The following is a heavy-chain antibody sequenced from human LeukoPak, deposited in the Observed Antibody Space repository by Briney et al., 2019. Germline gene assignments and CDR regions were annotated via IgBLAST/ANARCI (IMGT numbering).Heavy chain of an antibody. J-gene: IGHJ6*03. D-gene: IGHD3-9*01. V-gene: IGHV1-24*01. CDR3: AADNRKGGDYDRYCYYMDV. CDR1: GYTLTELS. Sequence: ASVKVSCKVSGYTLTELSMHWVRQAPGKGLEWMGGFDPEDGETIYAQKFQGRVTMTADTSTDTAYMELSSLRSEDTAVYYCAADNRKGGDYDRYCYYMDVWGKGTTVIVSS. CDR2: FDPEDGET.